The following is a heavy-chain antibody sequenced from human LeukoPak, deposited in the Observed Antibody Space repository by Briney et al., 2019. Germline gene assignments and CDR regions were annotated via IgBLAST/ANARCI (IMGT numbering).Heavy chain of an antibody. J-gene: IGHJ3*02. V-gene: IGHV3-7*01. CDR1: GFTFSNYW. CDR3: ARDTDDFQGLDI. Sequence: GGSLRLSCVVSGFTFSNYWMSWVRQAPGKGLEWVANINLDGRQRFYVDSVKGRFTISRASAENSLYLQMNSLRVEDTAVYYCARDTDDFQGLDIWGQGTVVTVSS. CDR2: INLDGRQR. D-gene: IGHD3-3*01.